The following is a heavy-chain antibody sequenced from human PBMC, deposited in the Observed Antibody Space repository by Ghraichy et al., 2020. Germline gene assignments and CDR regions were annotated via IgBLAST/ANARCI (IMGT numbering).Heavy chain of an antibody. V-gene: IGHV3-30*18. D-gene: IGHD3-10*01. Sequence: GESLNISCAASGFTFSSYGMHWVRQAPGKGLEWVAVISYDGSNKYYADSVKGRFTISRDNSKNTLYLQMNSLRAEDTAVYYCAKMRKEPMVRGVIITPSHYYYYGMDVWGQGTTVTVSS. CDR1: GFTFSSYG. CDR3: AKMRKEPMVRGVIITPSHYYYYGMDV. J-gene: IGHJ6*02. CDR2: ISYDGSNK.